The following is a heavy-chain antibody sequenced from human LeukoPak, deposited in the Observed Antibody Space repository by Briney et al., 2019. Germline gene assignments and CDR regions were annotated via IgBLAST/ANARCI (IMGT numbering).Heavy chain of an antibody. CDR3: ARVPVELATMVDY. V-gene: IGHV3-48*01. Sequence: GGSLRLSCAASGFTFSTYSMDWVRQAPGRGLEWVAYINSRSSNINYADSVKGRFTISRDNAKNSLYLQMNSLRAEDTAVYYCARVPVELATMVDYWGQGTLVTVSS. D-gene: IGHD5-24*01. J-gene: IGHJ4*02. CDR2: INSRSSNI. CDR1: GFTFSTYS.